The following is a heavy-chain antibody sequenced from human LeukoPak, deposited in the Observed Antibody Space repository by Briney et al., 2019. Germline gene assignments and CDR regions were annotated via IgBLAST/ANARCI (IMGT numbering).Heavy chain of an antibody. CDR3: ARDTLDRSYYYMDV. D-gene: IGHD2-2*03. V-gene: IGHV3-30*04. Sequence: GRSLRLSCAASGFTFSNYAMHWVRQAPGKGLEWVAVVSYDGSNKYYADSVKGRFTISRDNSKNTLDLQMNSLRAEDTAVYYCARDTLDRSYYYMDVWGKGTTVTVSS. J-gene: IGHJ6*03. CDR2: VSYDGSNK. CDR1: GFTFSNYA.